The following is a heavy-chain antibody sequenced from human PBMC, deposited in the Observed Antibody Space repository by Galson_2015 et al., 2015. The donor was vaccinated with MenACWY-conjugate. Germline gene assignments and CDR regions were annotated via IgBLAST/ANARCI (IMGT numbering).Heavy chain of an antibody. D-gene: IGHD6-19*01. J-gene: IGHJ4*02. V-gene: IGHV4-59*12. CDR2: IYHSGST. Sequence: SETLSLTCTVSGGSISSYYWSWVRQPPGKGLEWIGEIYHSGSTNYNPSLKSRVTISVDKSKNQFSLKLSSVTAADTAVYYCARDSIAVAGTDPYFDYWGQGTLVTVSS. CDR3: ARDSIAVAGTDPYFDY. CDR1: GGSISSYY.